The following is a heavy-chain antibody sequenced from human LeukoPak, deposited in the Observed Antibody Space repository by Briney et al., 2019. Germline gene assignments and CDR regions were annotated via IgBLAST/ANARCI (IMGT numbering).Heavy chain of an antibody. D-gene: IGHD2-2*01. CDR1: GFTFSSYA. V-gene: IGHV3-30-3*01. CDR2: ISYDGSNK. CDR3: ARADQGYFDY. J-gene: IGHJ4*02. Sequence: HPGGSLRLSCAASGFTFSSYAMHWVRQAPGKGLEWVAVISYDGSNKYYADSVKGRFTISRDNSKNTLYLQMNSLRAEDTAVYYCARADQGYFDYWGQGTLVTVSS.